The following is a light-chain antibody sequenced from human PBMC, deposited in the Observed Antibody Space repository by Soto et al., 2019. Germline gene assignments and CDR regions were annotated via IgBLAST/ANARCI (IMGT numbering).Light chain of an antibody. CDR2: AAS. CDR1: QSISGY. J-gene: IGKJ1*01. Sequence: DMQMTQSPSSLSASVGYRVTITCRASQSISGYINWYQQKPGKAPKLLIYAASSLQSGVPSRFSGSGSGTDFTLTISSLQPEDSATYYCQQSYSSPPTFGQGTRVEIK. CDR3: QQSYSSPPT. V-gene: IGKV1-39*01.